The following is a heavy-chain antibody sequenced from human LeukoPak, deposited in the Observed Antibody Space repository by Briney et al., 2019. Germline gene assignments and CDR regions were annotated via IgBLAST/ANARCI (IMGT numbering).Heavy chain of an antibody. V-gene: IGHV3-48*03. D-gene: IGHD3-3*01. CDR1: GFTFSSYE. Sequence: PGGSLRLSXAASGFTFSSYEMNWVRQAPGKGLEGVSYISSSGSTIYYADSVKGRFTISRDNAKNSLYLQMNSLRAEDTAVYYCARTNYDFWSGYYTALDYWGQGTLVTVSS. CDR3: ARTNYDFWSGYYTALDY. CDR2: ISSSGSTI. J-gene: IGHJ4*02.